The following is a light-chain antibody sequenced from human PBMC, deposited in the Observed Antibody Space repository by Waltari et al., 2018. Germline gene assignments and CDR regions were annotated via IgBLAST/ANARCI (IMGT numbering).Light chain of an antibody. V-gene: IGLV8-61*01. J-gene: IGLJ3*02. CDR3: ALYMGSGIWV. Sequence: TVVTQEPSLSVSPGGTVTLTCALSSGSLSTTSYATGYQQTPGQAPRTLVYKANARSSGVPDRFSGSILGNTAALTSTGAQADDESDYYCALYMGSGIWVFGGGTRLTVL. CDR2: KAN. CDR1: SGSLSTTSY.